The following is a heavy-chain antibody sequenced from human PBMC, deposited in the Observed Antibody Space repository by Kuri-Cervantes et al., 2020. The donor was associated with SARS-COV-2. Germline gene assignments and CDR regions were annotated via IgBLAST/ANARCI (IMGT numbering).Heavy chain of an antibody. CDR3: VRDRWEWELLRGSFYYGLDV. Sequence: SETLSLTCTVSGGSISSGDDYWTWMRQSPGKGLEWIGYIYYSGNTYYNPALKSRVTISVDTSKNQFSLRLTSVTAADTAVYYCVRDRWEWELLRGSFYYGLDVWGHGTTVTVSS. CDR1: GGSISSGDDY. CDR2: IYYSGNT. D-gene: IGHD1-26*01. V-gene: IGHV4-30-4*01. J-gene: IGHJ6*02.